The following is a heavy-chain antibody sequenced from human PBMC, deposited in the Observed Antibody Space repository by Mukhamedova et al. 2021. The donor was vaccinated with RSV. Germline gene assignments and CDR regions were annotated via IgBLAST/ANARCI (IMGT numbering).Heavy chain of an antibody. V-gene: IGHV3-49*02. D-gene: IGHD3-3*01. J-gene: IGHJ3*02. CDR3: TRAPITYYDFWSGLDASDI. Sequence: EYAASVKGRFTISRDDSKSIAYLQMNSLKTEDTAVYYCTRAPITYYDFWSGLDASDIWGQGTMVTVSS.